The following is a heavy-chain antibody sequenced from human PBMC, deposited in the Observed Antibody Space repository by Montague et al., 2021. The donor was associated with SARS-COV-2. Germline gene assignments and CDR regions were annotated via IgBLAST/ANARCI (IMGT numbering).Heavy chain of an antibody. V-gene: IGHV4-39*01. CDR1: GGSISSSNYY. Sequence: SETLSLTCSVSGGSISSSNYYWGWIRQSPGKGLEWIGSIYYGGGTNYNPSLKSRVTISVDTTKNQLSLKLSSLTAADTALYYCATAIFDLNCFDPWGQGTLVTVSS. J-gene: IGHJ5*02. D-gene: IGHD3-3*01. CDR3: ATAIFDLNCFDP. CDR2: IYYGGGT.